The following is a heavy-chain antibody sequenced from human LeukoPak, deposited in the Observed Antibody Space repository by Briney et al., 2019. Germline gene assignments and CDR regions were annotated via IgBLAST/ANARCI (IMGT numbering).Heavy chain of an antibody. D-gene: IGHD3-22*01. Sequence: GGSLRLSCTTSGFTVTNYWMHWVRQAPGKGLVWVSRINSDGSNTNYAGSVKGRFTISRDNARNTLYLQMNSLRTEDTAVYYCAGGLSDYYYTVGYWGQGTLVTVSS. V-gene: IGHV3-74*01. CDR2: INSDGSNT. J-gene: IGHJ4*02. CDR3: AGGLSDYYYTVGY. CDR1: GFTVTNYW.